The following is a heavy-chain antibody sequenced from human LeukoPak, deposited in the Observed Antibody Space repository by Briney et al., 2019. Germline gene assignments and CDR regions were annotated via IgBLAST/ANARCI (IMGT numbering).Heavy chain of an antibody. V-gene: IGHV1-69*05. Sequence: ASVKVSCKASGGTFSSYAISWVRQSPGQGIEWMGWIIPIFGTGNYTQKFQGRVTITTDESTSTAYMELSSLRSEDTAVYYCARDLAPRNYGGNSPFDYWGQGTLVTVSS. CDR2: IIPIFGTG. CDR1: GGTFSSYA. D-gene: IGHD4-23*01. J-gene: IGHJ4*02. CDR3: ARDLAPRNYGGNSPFDY.